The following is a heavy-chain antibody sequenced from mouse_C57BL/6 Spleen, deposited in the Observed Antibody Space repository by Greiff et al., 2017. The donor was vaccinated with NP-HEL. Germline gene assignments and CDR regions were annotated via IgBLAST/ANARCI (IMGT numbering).Heavy chain of an antibody. CDR1: GFNIKNTY. CDR2: IDPANGNT. CDR3: ARRQLRLYYVDY. D-gene: IGHD3-2*02. V-gene: IGHV14-3*01. J-gene: IGHJ2*01. Sequence: EVMLVESVAELVRPGASVKLSCTASGFNIKNTYMHWVKQRPEQGLEWIGRIDPANGNTKYAPNFQGKATITADTSSNTAYLQLSSLTSEDTAIYYCARRQLRLYYVDYWGQGTTLTVSS.